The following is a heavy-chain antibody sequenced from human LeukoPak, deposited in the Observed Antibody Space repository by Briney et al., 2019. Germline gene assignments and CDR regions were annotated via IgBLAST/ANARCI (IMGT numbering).Heavy chain of an antibody. V-gene: IGHV4-34*01. CDR3: ARNRYYYGSGNYGVPNWFDP. CDR2: IYYSGST. Sequence: SETLSLTCAVYGGSFSGYYWSWIRQPPGKGLEWIGSIYYSGSTYYNPSLKSRVTISVDTSKNQFSLKLNSVTAADTAVYYCARNRYYYGSGNYGVPNWFDPWGQGTLVTVSS. D-gene: IGHD3-10*01. J-gene: IGHJ5*02. CDR1: GGSFSGYY.